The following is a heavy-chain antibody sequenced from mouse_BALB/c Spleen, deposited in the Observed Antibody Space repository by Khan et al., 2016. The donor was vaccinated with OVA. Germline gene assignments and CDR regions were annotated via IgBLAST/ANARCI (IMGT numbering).Heavy chain of an antibody. CDR1: GFTFSRFG. Sequence: EVELVESGGGLVQPGGSRQLSCAASGFTFSRFGMHWVRQAPEKGLEWVAYISSGSSSIYYADTLKGRFTISRDNPKNTLFLQMTSLRSEDTAMYYVGRDANFDYWGQGTTVTVSS. CDR2: ISSGSSSI. V-gene: IGHV5-17*02. J-gene: IGHJ2*01. CDR3: GRDANFDY.